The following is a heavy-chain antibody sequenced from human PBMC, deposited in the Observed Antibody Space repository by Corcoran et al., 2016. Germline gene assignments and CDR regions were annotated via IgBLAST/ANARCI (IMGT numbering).Heavy chain of an antibody. J-gene: IGHJ6*02. CDR3: ARETMIVPAYYGMDV. V-gene: IGHV1-69*06. CDR2: IIPIFGTA. Sequence: QVQLVQSGAEVKKPGSSVKVSCKASGGTFSSYAISWVRQAPGQGLEWVGGIIPIFGTANYAQKFQGRVTITADKSTSTAYMELSILRSEDTAVYYCARETMIVPAYYGMDVGGQGTTDTVSS. D-gene: IGHD3-22*01. CDR1: GGTFSSYA.